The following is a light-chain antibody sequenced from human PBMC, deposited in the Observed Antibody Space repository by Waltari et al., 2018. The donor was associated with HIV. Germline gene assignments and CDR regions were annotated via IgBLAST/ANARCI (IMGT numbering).Light chain of an antibody. J-gene: IGLJ2*01. CDR2: EVS. CDR1: SSDVGAYDY. V-gene: IGLV2-14*01. Sequence: QSALTQPAAVSGSPGQSIAVSCTGSSSDVGAYDYVSWYQQHPDEAPKLLIFEVSDRPSGVSDRFSGSKSGNTASLTISGLQPEDEAAYYCCSYAGSSTLIFGGGTKLTVL. CDR3: CSYAGSSTLI.